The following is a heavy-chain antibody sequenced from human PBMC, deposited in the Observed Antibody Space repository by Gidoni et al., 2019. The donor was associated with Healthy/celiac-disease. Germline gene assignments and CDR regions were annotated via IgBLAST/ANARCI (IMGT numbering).Heavy chain of an antibody. CDR3: ARDVVLRYFDWLSPHYYGMDV. CDR2: ISAYNGNT. CDR1: GYTFTSYG. Sequence: QVQLVQSGAEVKKPGASVTVSCKASGYTFTSYGISWVRQAPGQGLEWMGWISAYNGNTNYAQKLQGRVTMTTDTSTSTAYMELRSLRSDDTAVYYCARDVVLRYFDWLSPHYYGMDVWGQGTTVTVSS. V-gene: IGHV1-18*01. J-gene: IGHJ6*02. D-gene: IGHD3-9*01.